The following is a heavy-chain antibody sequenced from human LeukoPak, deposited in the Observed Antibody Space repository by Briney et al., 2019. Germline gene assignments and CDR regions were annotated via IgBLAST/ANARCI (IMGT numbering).Heavy chain of an antibody. V-gene: IGHV5-51*01. J-gene: IGHJ4*02. Sequence: GESLKIFCKGSGYSFTSYWIGWVRQMPGKGLEWMGIIYPGDSDTRHSPSFQGQVTISADKSISTAYLQWSSLKASDTAMYYCARVRYYGSGSYYAYYFDYWGQGTLVTVSS. CDR2: IYPGDSDT. CDR1: GYSFTSYW. CDR3: ARVRYYGSGSYYAYYFDY. D-gene: IGHD3-10*01.